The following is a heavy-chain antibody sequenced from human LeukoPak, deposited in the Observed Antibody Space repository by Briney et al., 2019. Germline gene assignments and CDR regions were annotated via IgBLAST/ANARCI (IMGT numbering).Heavy chain of an antibody. Sequence: SVTVSCTASGGTFSIYAISWVRQAPGQGLEWMGGIIPIFGTANYAQKFQGRVTITADESTSTAYMELSSLRSEDTAVYYCARGWDGYNYFDYWGQGTLVTVSS. J-gene: IGHJ4*02. V-gene: IGHV1-69*13. D-gene: IGHD5-24*01. CDR2: IIPIFGTA. CDR1: GGTFSIYA. CDR3: ARGWDGYNYFDY.